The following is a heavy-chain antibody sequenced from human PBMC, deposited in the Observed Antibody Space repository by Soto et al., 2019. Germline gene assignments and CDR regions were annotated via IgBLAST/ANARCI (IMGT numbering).Heavy chain of an antibody. D-gene: IGHD3-10*01. CDR3: ATRDSGLF. J-gene: IGHJ4*02. CDR2: ISSSGDTR. CDR1: GFSFSDYY. Sequence: QVQLVESGGGLVKPGGSLRLSCVASGFSFSDYYMTWIRQAPGKGLTWLAYISSSGDTRNYADSVKGRFTISRDNAKNSLYLQMSSLRAEDTAVYYCATRDSGLFWGQGTLVAVSS. V-gene: IGHV3-11*01.